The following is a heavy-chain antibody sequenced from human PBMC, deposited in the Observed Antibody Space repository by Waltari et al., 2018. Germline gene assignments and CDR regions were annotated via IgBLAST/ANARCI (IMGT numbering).Heavy chain of an antibody. D-gene: IGHD6-13*01. Sequence: QVQLQESGPGLVKPSQTLSLTCTVSGGSLSSGDYYWIWIRQPPRKGLEWIGYIYYSGSTYYNPSLKSRVTISVDTSKNQFSLKLSSVTAADTAVYYCAGEPAAAGYSGSGGIDYWGQGTLVTVSS. CDR1: GGSLSSGDYY. J-gene: IGHJ4*02. CDR2: IYYSGST. V-gene: IGHV4-30-4*01. CDR3: AGEPAAAGYSGSGGIDY.